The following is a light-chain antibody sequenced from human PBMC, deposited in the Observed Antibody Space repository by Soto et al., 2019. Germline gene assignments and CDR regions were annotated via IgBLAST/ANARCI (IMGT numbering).Light chain of an antibody. CDR1: SSDVGGYNY. CDR2: EVS. Sequence: QSALTQPASVSGSPGQSITISCTGSSSDVGGYNYVSWYQQHPGKAPKLIIYEVSNRPSGVSNRFSGSKSGNTASLTISGLQAEDEADYYCNSYTSSSTNVFGTGTKVTVL. J-gene: IGLJ1*01. CDR3: NSYTSSSTNV. V-gene: IGLV2-14*01.